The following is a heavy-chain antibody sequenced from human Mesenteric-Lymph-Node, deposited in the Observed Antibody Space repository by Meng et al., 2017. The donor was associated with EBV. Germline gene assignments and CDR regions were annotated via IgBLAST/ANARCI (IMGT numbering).Heavy chain of an antibody. CDR1: VGSTSSSSYY. D-gene: IGHD6-13*01. CDR2: IYYSGST. V-gene: IGHV4-39*01. CDR3: ARPDSSSWIHFDY. J-gene: IGHJ4*02. Sequence: RQSQESGPAVVTPSETLSPPCTVSVGSTSSSSYYWGWIRQPPGKGLEWIGSIYYSGSTYYNPSLKSRVTISVDTSKNQFSLKLSSVTAADTAVYYCARPDSSSWIHFDYWGQGTLVTVSS.